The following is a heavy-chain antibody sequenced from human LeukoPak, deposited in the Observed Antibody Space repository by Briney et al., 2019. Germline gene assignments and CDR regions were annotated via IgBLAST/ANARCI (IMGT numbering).Heavy chain of an antibody. CDR3: ARMYSSAYYGMDV. Sequence: SETLSLTCAVSGGSISSSNWWSWVRQPPGKGLEWIGEIYHSGSTNYNPSLKSRVTISVDKSKNQSSLKLSSVTAADTAVYYCARMYSSAYYGMDVWGKGTTVTVSS. CDR1: GGSISSSNW. CDR2: IYHSGST. V-gene: IGHV4-4*02. J-gene: IGHJ6*04. D-gene: IGHD6-19*01.